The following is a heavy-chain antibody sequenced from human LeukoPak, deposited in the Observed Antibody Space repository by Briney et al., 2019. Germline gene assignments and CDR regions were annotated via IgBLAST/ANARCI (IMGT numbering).Heavy chain of an antibody. J-gene: IGHJ4*02. Sequence: GGSLRLSCAASGFTFSSYAMHWVRQAPGKGLEWVAVIWSDTTNKYYADSVKGRFTISRDNSKNTLYLQMSSLRAEDTAMYYCARDRLTTVTTFHFDYWGQGTLVTVSS. CDR2: IWSDTTNK. CDR1: GFTFSSYA. V-gene: IGHV3-33*01. CDR3: ARDRLTTVTTFHFDY. D-gene: IGHD4-17*01.